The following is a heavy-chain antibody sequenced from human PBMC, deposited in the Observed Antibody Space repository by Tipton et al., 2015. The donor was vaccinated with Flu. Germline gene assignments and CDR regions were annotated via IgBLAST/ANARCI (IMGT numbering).Heavy chain of an antibody. CDR2: IYYSGST. V-gene: IGHV4-59*08. CDR1: GGSISSYY. D-gene: IGHD1-1*01. Sequence: TLSLTCTVSGGSISSYYWSWIRQPPGKGLEWIGYIYYSGSTNYNPSLKSRVTISVDTSKNQFSLNLASVTAADTAVYYCARRSTTAAPHYFDYWGQGTLVTVSS. J-gene: IGHJ4*02. CDR3: ARRSTTAAPHYFDY.